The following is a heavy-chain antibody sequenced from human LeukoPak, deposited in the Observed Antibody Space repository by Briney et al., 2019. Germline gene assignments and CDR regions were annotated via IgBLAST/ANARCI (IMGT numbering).Heavy chain of an antibody. CDR3: ARDLFYSVSGTYYNVGRVFNY. J-gene: IGHJ4*02. CDR2: INPNSGGT. D-gene: IGHD3-10*01. Sequence: ASVKVSCKAFGYTFTGYWMHWVRQAPGQGLEWMGWINPNSGGTNYAQKFQGRVTMTRDTSITTAYMELTSLRSDDTAVYYCARDLFYSVSGTYYNVGRVFNYWGQGTLVTVSS. CDR1: GYTFTGYW. V-gene: IGHV1-2*02.